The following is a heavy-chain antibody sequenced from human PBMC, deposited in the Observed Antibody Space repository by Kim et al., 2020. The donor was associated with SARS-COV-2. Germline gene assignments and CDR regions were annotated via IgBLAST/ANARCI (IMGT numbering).Heavy chain of an antibody. CDR2: IYYSGST. CDR1: GGSVISGNYY. D-gene: IGHD6-19*01. CDR3: ARRRDEGWDRYFDY. V-gene: IGHV4-61*03. J-gene: IGHJ4*02. Sequence: SETLSLTCTVSGGSVISGNYYWTWIRQPPGKALEWIGYIYYSGSTTYNPSLKSRVTMSIDTSKNHFSLNLSSVTTAATAVYYCARRRDEGWDRYFDYWGQGILVTVSS.